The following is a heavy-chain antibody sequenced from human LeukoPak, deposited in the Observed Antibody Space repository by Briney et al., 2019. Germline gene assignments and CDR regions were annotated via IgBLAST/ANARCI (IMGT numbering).Heavy chain of an antibody. V-gene: IGHV3-33*01. CDR2: IWYDGSNK. CDR1: GFTFSSYG. J-gene: IGHJ5*02. CDR3: ARDMVQGVTTSDP. D-gene: IGHD3-10*01. Sequence: PGGSLRLSCAASGFTFSSYGMHWVRQAPGKGLERVAVIWYDGSNKYYADSVKGRFTISRDNSKNTLYLQMNSLRAEDTAVYYCARDMVQGVTTSDPWGQGTLVTVSS.